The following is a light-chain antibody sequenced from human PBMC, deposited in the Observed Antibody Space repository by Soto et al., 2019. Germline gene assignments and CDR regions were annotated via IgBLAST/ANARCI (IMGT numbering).Light chain of an antibody. CDR2: AAS. CDR1: QGIRND. CDR3: QQYNSYST. V-gene: IGKV1-17*01. J-gene: IGKJ1*01. Sequence: QMTQSPSSLSASVGDRVTITCRASQGIRNDLGWYQQKPGKAPKLLIYAASSLQSGGPSRFSGSESGTEFTLTISSLQPDDFATYYCQQYNSYSTFGQGTKVDIK.